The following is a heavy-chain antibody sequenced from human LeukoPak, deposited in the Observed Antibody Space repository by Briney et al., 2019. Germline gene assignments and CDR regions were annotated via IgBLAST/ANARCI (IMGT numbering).Heavy chain of an antibody. V-gene: IGHV4-59*11. D-gene: IGHD6-19*01. CDR2: IYYSGST. CDR1: GGSISSHY. Sequence: SESLSLTCSVSGGSISSHYWSWIRQPPGKGLEWIGYIYYSGSTNYNPSLKSRVTISVDTSKNEFSLKLSSVTAADTAVYYCARYSSRFSWGQGTLVTVSS. CDR3: ARYSSRFS. J-gene: IGHJ4*02.